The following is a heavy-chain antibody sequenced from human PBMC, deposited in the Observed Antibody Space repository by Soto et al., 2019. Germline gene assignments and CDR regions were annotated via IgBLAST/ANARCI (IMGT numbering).Heavy chain of an antibody. D-gene: IGHD6-19*01. CDR3: AREIGSGWFSSAFDI. CDR1: GFTFSSYW. J-gene: IGHJ3*02. V-gene: IGHV3-7*01. CDR2: IKQDGSEK. Sequence: GGSLRLSCAASGFTFSSYWMSWVRQAPWKGLEWVANIKQDGSEKYYVDSVKGRFTISRDNAKNSLYLQMNSLRAEDTAVYYCAREIGSGWFSSAFDIWGQGTMVTVSS.